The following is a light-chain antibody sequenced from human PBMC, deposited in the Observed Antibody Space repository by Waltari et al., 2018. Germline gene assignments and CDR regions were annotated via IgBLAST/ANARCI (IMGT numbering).Light chain of an antibody. CDR3: FLSYSGAVI. V-gene: IGLV7-46*01. J-gene: IGLJ2*01. CDR2: DTS. CDR1: TGAVTRGPY. Sequence: QAVVTQEPSLTVSPGGTVTLTCGSSTGAVTRGPYPYWFQQNPGQAPRTLIYDTSNKHSWTPARFSGSLLGGKAALTLSGAQPEDEANYYCFLSYSGAVIFGGGTKLTVL.